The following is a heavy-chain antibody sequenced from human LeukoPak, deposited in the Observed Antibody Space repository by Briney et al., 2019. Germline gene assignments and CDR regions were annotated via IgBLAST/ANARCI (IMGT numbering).Heavy chain of an antibody. CDR3: ARDPNSSGYYYYYGMDV. Sequence: RASVKVSCKASGYTFTGYYMHWVRQAPGQGLEWMGWISAYNGNTNYAQKLQGRVTMTTDTSTSTAYMELRSLRSDDTAVYYCARDPNSSGYYYYYGMDVWGQGTTVTVSS. V-gene: IGHV1-18*04. J-gene: IGHJ6*02. CDR2: ISAYNGNT. CDR1: GYTFTGYY. D-gene: IGHD3-22*01.